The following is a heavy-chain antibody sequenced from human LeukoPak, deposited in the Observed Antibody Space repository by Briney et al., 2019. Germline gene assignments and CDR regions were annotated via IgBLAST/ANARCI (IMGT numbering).Heavy chain of an antibody. CDR3: ARDKEDYYYYYMDV. CDR1: GGSISSNY. Sequence: SETLSLTCTVSGGSISSNYWSWIRQPAGKGLEWIGRIYTSGSTNYNPSLKSRATMSVDTSKNQFSLKLSSVTAADTAVYYCARDKEDYYYYYMDVWGKGTTITFSS. J-gene: IGHJ6*03. V-gene: IGHV4-4*07. CDR2: IYTSGST.